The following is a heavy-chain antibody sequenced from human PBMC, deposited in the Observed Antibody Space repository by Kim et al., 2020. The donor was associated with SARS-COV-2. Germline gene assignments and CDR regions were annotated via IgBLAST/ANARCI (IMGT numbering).Heavy chain of an antibody. V-gene: IGHV3-33*01. Sequence: ADSVKGRFTISRDNSKNTLYLQMNSLRAEDTAVYYCARWPSIAAAWGFDYWGQGTLVTVSS. CDR3: ARWPSIAAAWGFDY. J-gene: IGHJ4*02. D-gene: IGHD6-13*01.